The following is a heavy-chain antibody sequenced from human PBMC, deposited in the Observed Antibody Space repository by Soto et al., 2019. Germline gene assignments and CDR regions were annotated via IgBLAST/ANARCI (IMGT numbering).Heavy chain of an antibody. D-gene: IGHD3-10*01. J-gene: IGHJ5*02. CDR3: VGDGVRNGAYNGWLDP. Sequence: EVQLVESGGDLVQPGGSLRLSCAASGFGFSSYWMTWVRQAPGKGLEWVANIKQDGREKYYVASVKGRFTISRDNGNNLLYLQMDSLTPDDTAVYYCVGDGVRNGAYNGWLDPWGQGTLVTVSS. CDR2: IKQDGREK. CDR1: GFGFSSYW. V-gene: IGHV3-7*03.